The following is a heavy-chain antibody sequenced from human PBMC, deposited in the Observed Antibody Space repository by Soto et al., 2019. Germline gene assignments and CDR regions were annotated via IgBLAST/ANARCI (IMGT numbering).Heavy chain of an antibody. D-gene: IGHD1-20*01. CDR2: INAGNGNT. CDR1: GYTFTSYA. J-gene: IGHJ3*02. Sequence: QVPLVQSGAEVKKPGASVKVSCKASGYTFTSYAMHWVRQAPGQRLEWMGWINAGNGNTKYSQKFQGRVTITRETSAGTAYMELSSLRSEATAVYYCARYNWNDRHDAFDIWGQGTMVTVSS. CDR3: ARYNWNDRHDAFDI. V-gene: IGHV1-3*01.